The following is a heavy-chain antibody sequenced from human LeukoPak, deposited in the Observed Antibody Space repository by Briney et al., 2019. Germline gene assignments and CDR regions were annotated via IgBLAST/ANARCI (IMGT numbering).Heavy chain of an antibody. J-gene: IGHJ4*02. V-gene: IGHV1-69*01. CDR3: ASERWLQSLFDY. CDR2: IIPIFGTA. CDR1: GGTFISYA. D-gene: IGHD5-24*01. Sequence: SVKVSCKASGGTFISYAISWVRQAPGQGLEWMGGIIPIFGTANYAQKFQGRVTITADESTSTAYMELSSLRSEDTAVYYCASERWLQSLFDYWGQGTLVTVSS.